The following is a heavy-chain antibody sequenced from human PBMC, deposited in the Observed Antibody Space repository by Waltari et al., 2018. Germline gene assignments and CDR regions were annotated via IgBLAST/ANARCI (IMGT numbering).Heavy chain of an antibody. CDR3: ARSLGRGNWNGWGYNWFDP. J-gene: IGHJ5*02. CDR1: GYTFTGYY. CDR2: SNPNSGGT. V-gene: IGHV1-2*02. Sequence: QVQLVQSGAEVKKPGASVKVSCKASGYTFTGYYMHWVRQAPGQGLEWMGWSNPNSGGTNDAQKFQGRVTMTRDTSISTAYMELSRLRSDDTAVYYCARSLGRGNWNGWGYNWFDPWGQGTLVTVSS. D-gene: IGHD1-20*01.